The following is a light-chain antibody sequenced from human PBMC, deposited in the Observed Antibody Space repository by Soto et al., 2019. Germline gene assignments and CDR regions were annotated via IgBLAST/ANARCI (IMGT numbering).Light chain of an antibody. V-gene: IGLV2-23*01. CDR2: EGS. CDR3: CSYAGSLYV. Sequence: QSALTQPASVSGSPGQSITISCTGTSSDVGRYNLVSWYQQHPVKAPKLTIYEGSKRPSGVSNRFSGSKSGNTASLRISGLQAEDEADYYCCSYAGSLYVFGTGTKLTVL. CDR1: SSDVGRYNL. J-gene: IGLJ1*01.